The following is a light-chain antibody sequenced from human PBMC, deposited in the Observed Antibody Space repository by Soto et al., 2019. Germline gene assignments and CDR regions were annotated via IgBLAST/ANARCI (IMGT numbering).Light chain of an antibody. CDR1: SSNIGAGYD. Sequence: QSVLAQPPSLSGAPGQKVTISCTGRSSNIGAGYDLHWYQQLPGTAPKLLLYGNSNRPSGVPDRFSGSKSGTSASLAITGLQAEDEADYYCQSYDSSLSAYVFGTGTKLTVL. J-gene: IGLJ1*01. CDR2: GNS. V-gene: IGLV1-40*01. CDR3: QSYDSSLSAYV.